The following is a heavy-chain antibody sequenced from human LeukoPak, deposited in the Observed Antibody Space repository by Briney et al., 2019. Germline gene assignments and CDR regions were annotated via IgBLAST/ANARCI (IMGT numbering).Heavy chain of an antibody. CDR3: AKDCGTSCYSWFDP. CDR2: ISGSGGST. Sequence: PGGSLRLSGAASGFTFSSYAMSWVRQAPGKGLEWVSAISGSGGSTYYADSVKGRFTISRDNSKNALYLHMNSLRAEDTAVYYCAKDCGTSCYSWFDPWGQGTLVTVSS. V-gene: IGHV3-23*01. D-gene: IGHD2-2*02. J-gene: IGHJ5*02. CDR1: GFTFSSYA.